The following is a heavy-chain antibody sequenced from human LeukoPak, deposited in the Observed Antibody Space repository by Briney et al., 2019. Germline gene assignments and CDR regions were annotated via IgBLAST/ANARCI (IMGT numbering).Heavy chain of an antibody. J-gene: IGHJ5*02. CDR2: INPNSGGT. V-gene: IGHV1-2*02. CDR1: GYTFTGYY. Sequence: ASVKVSCKASGYTFTGYYMHWVRQAPGQGLEWMGWINPNSGGTNYAQKFQGRVTMTRDTSISTAYMELSRLRSDDTAVYYCARDKVGVAGWAPPPPHNWFDPWGQGTLLTVSS. CDR3: ARDKVGVAGWAPPPPHNWFDP. D-gene: IGHD6-19*01.